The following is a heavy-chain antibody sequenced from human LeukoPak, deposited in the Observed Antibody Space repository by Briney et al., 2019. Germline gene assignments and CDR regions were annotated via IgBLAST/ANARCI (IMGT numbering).Heavy chain of an antibody. D-gene: IGHD4-17*01. J-gene: IGHJ4*02. CDR2: FDPEDGET. CDR3: ATRFMTTVTTSLTDY. Sequence: ASVKVSCKVSGYTLTELSMHWVRQAPGKGLEWMGGFDPEDGETIYAQKFQGRVTMTEDTSTDTAYMELSSLRSEDTAVYYCATRFMTTVTTSLTDYWGQGTLVTVSS. CDR1: GYTLTELS. V-gene: IGHV1-24*01.